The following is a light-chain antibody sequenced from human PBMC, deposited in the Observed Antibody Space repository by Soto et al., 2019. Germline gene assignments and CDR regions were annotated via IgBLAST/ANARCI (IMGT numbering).Light chain of an antibody. CDR3: CSYAGTYVV. CDR1: SSDVGGYNY. CDR2: DVI. Sequence: QSVLTQPRSVSGSPGQSVTISCTGTSSDVGGYNYVSWYLQHPGKAPKLMIYDVIKRPSGVPDRFSGSKSGNTASLTISGIQAEDEADYYRCSYAGTYVVFGGGTKVTVL. V-gene: IGLV2-11*01. J-gene: IGLJ2*01.